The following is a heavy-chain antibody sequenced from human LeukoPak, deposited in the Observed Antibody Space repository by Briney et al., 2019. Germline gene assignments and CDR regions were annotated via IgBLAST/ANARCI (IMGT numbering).Heavy chain of an antibody. D-gene: IGHD6-6*01. CDR1: GFTFSSYS. V-gene: IGHV3-21*01. J-gene: IGHJ4*02. CDR2: ISSSSSYI. Sequence: GGSLRLSCAASGFTFSSYSINWVRQAPGKGLEWVSSISSSSSYIYYADSVKGRFTISRDNAKNSLYLQMNSLRAEDTAVYYCAREESSSSGYYFDHWGQGTLVTVSS. CDR3: AREESSSSGYYFDH.